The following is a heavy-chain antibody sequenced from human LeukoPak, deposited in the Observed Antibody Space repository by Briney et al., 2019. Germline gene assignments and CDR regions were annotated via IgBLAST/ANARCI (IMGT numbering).Heavy chain of an antibody. Sequence: SETLSLTCAVYGGSFSGYYWGWIRQPPGKGLEWIGSIYYSGSTYYNPSLKSRVTISVDTSKNQFSLKLSSVTAADTAFYYCARDPKSAVAADWFDPWGQGTLVTVSS. CDR3: ARDPKSAVAADWFDP. V-gene: IGHV4-34*01. CDR2: IYYSGST. CDR1: GGSFSGYY. J-gene: IGHJ5*01. D-gene: IGHD6-19*01.